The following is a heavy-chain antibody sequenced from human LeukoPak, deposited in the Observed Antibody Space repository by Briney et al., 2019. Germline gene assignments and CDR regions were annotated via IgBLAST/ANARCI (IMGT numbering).Heavy chain of an antibody. Sequence: PGGSLRLSCAASGFTFSSYSMNWVRQAPGKGLEWVSSISSSSSYIYYADSVKGRFTISRDNAKNSLYLQMNSLRAEDTAVYYCARDKNSGWSRGVDYWGQGTLVIVSS. CDR2: ISSSSSYI. D-gene: IGHD6-19*01. CDR1: GFTFSSYS. CDR3: ARDKNSGWSRGVDY. J-gene: IGHJ4*02. V-gene: IGHV3-21*01.